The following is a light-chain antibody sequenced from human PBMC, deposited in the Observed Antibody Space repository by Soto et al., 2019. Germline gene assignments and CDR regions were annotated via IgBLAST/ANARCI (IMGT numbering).Light chain of an antibody. J-gene: IGLJ1*01. CDR1: SSDVGGYNY. V-gene: IGLV2-14*01. CDR2: EVS. CDR3: SSYTSSSPRYA. Sequence: QSALTQPASVSGSPGQSITISCTGTSSDVGGYNYVSWYQQHPGKAPKLMIYEVSNRPSGVSNRFSGSKSGNTASLTISGLQAEDEADYYCSSYTSSSPRYAFGNGTKVNVL.